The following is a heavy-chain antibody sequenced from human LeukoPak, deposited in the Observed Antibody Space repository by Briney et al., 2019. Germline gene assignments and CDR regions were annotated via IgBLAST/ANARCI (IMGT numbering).Heavy chain of an antibody. CDR1: GFSFSSYS. D-gene: IGHD2-2*01. J-gene: IGHJ4*02. CDR3: TRGYTSDY. Sequence: GGSLRLSCAASGFSFSSYSVNWVRQAPGKGLEWVSSIGANTTHIYGADSLKGRFTISRDDAKNSLYLQLTSLRAEDTAVYYCTRGYTSDYWGQGTLVAVSS. CDR2: IGANTTHI. V-gene: IGHV3-21*01.